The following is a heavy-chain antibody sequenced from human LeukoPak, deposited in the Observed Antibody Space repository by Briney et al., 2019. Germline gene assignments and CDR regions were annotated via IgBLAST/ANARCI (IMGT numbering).Heavy chain of an antibody. CDR2: TNTDGSET. D-gene: IGHD1-26*01. CDR1: GFTFSDYW. Sequence: GGSLRLSCAASGFTFSDYWMHWVRQAPGKGLVWVSRTNTDGSETTYADSVKGRFTISRDNAKNSLYLQMNSLRAEDTAVYYCARISGSYSPYYFDYWGQGTLVTVSS. CDR3: ARISGSYSPYYFDY. J-gene: IGHJ4*02. V-gene: IGHV3-74*03.